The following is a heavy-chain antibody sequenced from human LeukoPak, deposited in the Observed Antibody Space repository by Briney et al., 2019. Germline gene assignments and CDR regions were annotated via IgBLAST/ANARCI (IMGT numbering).Heavy chain of an antibody. CDR1: SRSLSSSCYY. J-gene: IGHJ5*02. CDR2: IYYSGST. V-gene: IGHV4-39*07. Sequence: PSETLSLACTVSSRSLSSSCYYWGWLRQPPGKGLEWIGSIYYSGSTYYNPSLKSRVTISVDTSKNQFSLKLSSVTAADTSVYYCASGMSSWFDPWGQGTLVTVSS. D-gene: IGHD1-1*01. CDR3: ASGMSSWFDP.